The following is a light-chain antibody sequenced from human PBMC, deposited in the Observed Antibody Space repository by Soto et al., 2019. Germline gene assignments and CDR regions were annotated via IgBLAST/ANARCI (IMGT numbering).Light chain of an antibody. CDR2: EVT. V-gene: IGLV2-14*01. CDR3: NSYTSSVAYV. CDR1: SSDVGGYNS. J-gene: IGLJ1*01. Sequence: QSALTQPPSASGSPGQSVTISCTGTSSDVGGYNSVSWYQQHPGKAPKLMIYEVTNRPSGVSNRFSGSKSGNTASLTISGLQAEDEADYYCNSYTSSVAYVSGPGTKVTVL.